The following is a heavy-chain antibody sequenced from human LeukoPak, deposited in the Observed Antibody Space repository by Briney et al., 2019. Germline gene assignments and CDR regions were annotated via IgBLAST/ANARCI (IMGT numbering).Heavy chain of an antibody. CDR2: INHSGDST. Sequence: EASVKVSCTASGYTFTNYYMHWVRQAPGQGLEWMGIINHSGDSTSYAQKFHGRVTMTRDTSTSTVYIDLSSLTSEDTAVYYCARGPHSSSWPDIPRDYWGQGTLVTVSS. V-gene: IGHV1-46*01. CDR1: GYTFTNYY. D-gene: IGHD6-13*01. CDR3: ARGPHSSSWPDIPRDY. J-gene: IGHJ4*02.